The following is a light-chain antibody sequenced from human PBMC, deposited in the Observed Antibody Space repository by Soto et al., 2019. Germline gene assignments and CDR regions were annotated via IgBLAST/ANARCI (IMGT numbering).Light chain of an antibody. CDR2: RVS. CDR3: QQYGTSPLT. J-gene: IGKJ4*01. Sequence: EIVLTQSPGTLSLSPGERATLSCRASQNIPNNYLAWFQQKPGQPPRLLIYRVSNRATGIPDRFSGSWFETDFTLTISRLEPEDFALYYCQQYGTSPLTFGGGTKVDIK. V-gene: IGKV3-20*01. CDR1: QNIPNNY.